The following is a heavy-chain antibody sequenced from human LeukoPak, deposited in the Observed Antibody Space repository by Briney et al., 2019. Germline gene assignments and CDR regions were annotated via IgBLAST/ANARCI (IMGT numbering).Heavy chain of an antibody. V-gene: IGHV4-39*01. D-gene: IGHD2-2*01. Sequence: PSETLSLTCSVSGASISSSNDYWGWVRQAPGKGLEWIGTITYDGCAHYNPSLMSRATILVDTSKNQFSLKLSSVTAADAAMYYCARQFATASADTRGYFDFWGQGTVVTVSS. CDR1: GASISSSNDY. CDR3: ARQFATASADTRGYFDF. J-gene: IGHJ4*02. CDR2: ITYDGCA.